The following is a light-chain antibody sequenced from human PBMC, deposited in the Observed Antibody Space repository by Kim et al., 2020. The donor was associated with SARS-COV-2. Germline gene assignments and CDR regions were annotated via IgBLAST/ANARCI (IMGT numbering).Light chain of an antibody. CDR1: QSGSSNY. CDR3: QQYDSSVRWLT. CDR2: GAS. Sequence: GERATRSCRASQSGSSNYLAWYQQKPGQAPRLLIYGASSSATGIPDRFSGSGSGTDFTLTISRLEPEDFAVYYCQQYDSSVRWLTFGGGTKVDIK. J-gene: IGKJ4*01. V-gene: IGKV3-20*01.